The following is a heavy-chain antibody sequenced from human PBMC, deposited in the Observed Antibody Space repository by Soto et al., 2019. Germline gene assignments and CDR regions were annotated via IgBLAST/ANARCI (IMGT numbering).Heavy chain of an antibody. Sequence: LRLSCAASGFTFSSYAMSWVRQAPGKGLEWVSAISGSGGSTYYADSVKGRFTISRDNSKNTLYLQMNSLRAEDTAVYYCAKDLGRGHAFDIWGQGTMVTVSS. CDR2: ISGSGGST. V-gene: IGHV3-23*01. CDR1: GFTFSSYA. CDR3: AKDLGRGHAFDI. D-gene: IGHD3-10*01. J-gene: IGHJ3*02.